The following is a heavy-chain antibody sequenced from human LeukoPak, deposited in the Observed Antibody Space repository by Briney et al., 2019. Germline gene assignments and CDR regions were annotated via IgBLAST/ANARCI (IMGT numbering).Heavy chain of an antibody. J-gene: IGHJ4*02. V-gene: IGHV3-23*01. CDR1: GFTFSSHG. Sequence: GGSLRLSCAASGFTFSSHGMSWVRQAPGKGLEWASTISGSGDYTYYADSVKGRFAISRDNPKNTLYLQMNSLRAEDTAVYYCAKVTYGSGTYVAFDSWGQGTLVTVSS. CDR3: AKVTYGSGTYVAFDS. D-gene: IGHD3-10*01. CDR2: ISGSGDYT.